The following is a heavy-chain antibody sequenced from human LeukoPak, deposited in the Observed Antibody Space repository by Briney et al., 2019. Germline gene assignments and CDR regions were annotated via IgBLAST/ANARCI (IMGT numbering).Heavy chain of an antibody. CDR3: ARDPSSGWFDY. J-gene: IGHJ4*02. CDR2: INPSGGST. CDR1: GYTFTSYY. Sequence: ASVKVSCKASGYTFTSYYMHWVRQAPGQGLEWMGIINPSGGSTSYAQKFQGRVTMTRDTSISTAYMELSRLRSDDTAVYYCARDPSSGWFDYWGQGTLVTVSS. V-gene: IGHV1-46*01. D-gene: IGHD6-19*01.